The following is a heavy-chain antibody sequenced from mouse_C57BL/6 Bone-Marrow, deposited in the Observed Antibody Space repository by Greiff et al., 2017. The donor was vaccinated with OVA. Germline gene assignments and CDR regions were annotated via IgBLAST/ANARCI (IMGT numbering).Heavy chain of an antibody. D-gene: IGHD1-1*01. CDR1: GFSLTSYG. CDR3: ASDYYGRGFAY. J-gene: IGHJ3*01. Sequence: VKVVESGPGLVAPSQSLSITCTVSGFSLTSYGVDWVRQSPGKGLEWLGVIWGVGSTNYNSALKSRLSISKDNSKSQVFLKMNSLQTDDTAMYYCASDYYGRGFAYWGQGTLVTVSA. V-gene: IGHV2-6*01. CDR2: IWGVGST.